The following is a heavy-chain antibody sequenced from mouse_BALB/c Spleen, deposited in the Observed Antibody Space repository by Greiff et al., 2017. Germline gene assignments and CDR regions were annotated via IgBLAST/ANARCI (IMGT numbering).Heavy chain of an antibody. Sequence: QVQLQQSGAELVRPGTSVKVSCKASGYAFTNYLIEWVKQRPGQGLEWIGVINPGSGGTNYNEKFKGKATLTADKSSSTAYMQLSSLTSDDSAVYFCARDYRYHFAYWGQGTLVTVSA. D-gene: IGHD2-14*01. CDR3: ARDYRYHFAY. J-gene: IGHJ3*01. CDR1: GYAFTNYL. V-gene: IGHV1-54*01. CDR2: INPGSGGT.